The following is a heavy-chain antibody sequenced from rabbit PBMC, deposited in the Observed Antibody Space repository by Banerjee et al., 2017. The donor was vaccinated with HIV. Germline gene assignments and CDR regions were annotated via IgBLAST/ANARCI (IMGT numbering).Heavy chain of an antibody. CDR1: GFSFSSSYW. J-gene: IGHJ3*01. CDR3: ARDGYGGDFGYIFAL. CDR2: IRAGGSGTT. Sequence: QEQLEESGGDLVKPEGSLTLTCTASGFSFSSSYWICWVRQAPGKGLEWIACIRAGGSGTTWYASWAKGRFTIAKTSSTTVTLQMTSLTAADTATYFCARDGYGGDFGYIFALWGQGTLVTVS. V-gene: IGHV1S45*01. D-gene: IGHD4-2*01.